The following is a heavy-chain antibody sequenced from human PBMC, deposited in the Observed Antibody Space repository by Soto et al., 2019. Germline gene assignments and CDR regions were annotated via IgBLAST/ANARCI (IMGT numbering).Heavy chain of an antibody. J-gene: IGHJ4*02. Sequence: ETLSLTGAVSGDSSSSSVWWTWVRQPPGKGLEWIGEVFHTGNTNYNPSLKSRVTMSVDKSTNEFSLKVTSVTAADTAIYYCARKAWVRFDYWGQGALVTVSS. CDR2: VFHTGNT. D-gene: IGHD7-27*01. CDR3: ARKAWVRFDY. CDR1: GDSSSSSVW. V-gene: IGHV4-4*02.